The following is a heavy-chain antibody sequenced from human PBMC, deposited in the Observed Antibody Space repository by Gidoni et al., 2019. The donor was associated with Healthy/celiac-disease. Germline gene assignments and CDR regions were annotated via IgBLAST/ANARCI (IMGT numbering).Heavy chain of an antibody. Sequence: SGFTFSSYGMHWVRQAPGKGLEWVAVIWYDGSNKYYADSVKGRFTISRDNSKNTLYLQMNSLRAEDTAVYYCARGYGYFDLWGRGTLVTVSS. J-gene: IGHJ2*01. D-gene: IGHD1-20*01. CDR2: IWYDGSNK. V-gene: IGHV3-33*01. CDR1: GFTFSSYG. CDR3: ARGYGYFDL.